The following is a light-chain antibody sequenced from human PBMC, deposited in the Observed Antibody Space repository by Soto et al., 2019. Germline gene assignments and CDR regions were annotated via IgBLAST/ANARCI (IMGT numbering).Light chain of an antibody. CDR3: QQYDNWPRP. CDR1: QSVRYNY. Sequence: EIVLTQSPGTLSLSPAEVSTLSCRSSQSVRYNYLAWYQQKPGQAPRLLIYGASTRATGIPARFSGSGSGTKFTLTISSLQSEDFAVYYCQQYDNWPRPFGQGTKVDI. CDR2: GAS. V-gene: IGKV3-15*01. J-gene: IGKJ1*01.